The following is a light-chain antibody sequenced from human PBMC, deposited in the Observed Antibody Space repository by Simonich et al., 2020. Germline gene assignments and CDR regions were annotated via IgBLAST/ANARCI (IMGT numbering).Light chain of an antibody. CDR2: KAS. J-gene: IGKJ1*01. V-gene: IGKV1-5*03. CDR1: QSISSL. CDR3: QQYNSYSRT. Sequence: DIQMTQSPSTLSASVGDRVTITCRASQSISSLLAWYQQKPGKAPKLMIYKASSLESGVPSRFSGSGSWTEFTLTISSLQPDDFATYYCQQYNSYSRTFCQGTKVEIK.